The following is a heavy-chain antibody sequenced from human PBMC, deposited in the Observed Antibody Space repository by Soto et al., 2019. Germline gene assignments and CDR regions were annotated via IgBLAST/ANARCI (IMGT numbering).Heavy chain of an antibody. D-gene: IGHD3-9*01. CDR1: GGSISSGDYY. CDR2: IYYSGST. J-gene: IGHJ3*02. Sequence: SETLSLTCTVSGGSISSGDYYWSWIRQPPGKGLEWIGYIYYSGSTYYNPSLKSRVTISVDTSKNQFSLKLSSVTAADTAVYYCARYFDWLNYAFDIWGQGTMVTVSS. CDR3: ARYFDWLNYAFDI. V-gene: IGHV4-30-4*01.